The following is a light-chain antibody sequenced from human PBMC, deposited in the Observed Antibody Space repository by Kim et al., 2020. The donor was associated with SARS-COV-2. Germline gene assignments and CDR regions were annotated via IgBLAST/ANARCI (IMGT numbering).Light chain of an antibody. CDR2: QYR. CDR1: KLGDKY. Sequence: SYELTQPPSVSVSPGQTASITCSGYKLGDKYACWYQQKPGQSPVLVIYQYRKRPSGIPERFSCSNSGNTATLTISGTQAMDEADYYCQAWDSSVVFGGVT. V-gene: IGLV3-1*01. J-gene: IGLJ2*01. CDR3: QAWDSSVV.